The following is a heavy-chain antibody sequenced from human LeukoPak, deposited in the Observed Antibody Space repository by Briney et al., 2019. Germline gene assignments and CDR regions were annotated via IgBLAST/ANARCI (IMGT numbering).Heavy chain of an antibody. D-gene: IGHD5-24*01. J-gene: IGHJ4*02. CDR1: GGSISSSSYY. V-gene: IGHV4-39*01. CDR2: IYYSGST. CDR3: ASLEMATISFDY. Sequence: PSETLSLTCTVSGGSISSSSYYWGWIRQPPGKGLEWIGSIYYSGSTYYNPSLKSRVTISVDTSKDQFSLKLSSVTAADTAVCYCASLEMATISFDYWGQGTLVTVSS.